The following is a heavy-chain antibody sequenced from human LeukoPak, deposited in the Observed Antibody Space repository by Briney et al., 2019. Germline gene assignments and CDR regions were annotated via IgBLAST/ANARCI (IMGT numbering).Heavy chain of an antibody. J-gene: IGHJ4*02. CDR3: ARGRITMVRGVRTFDY. V-gene: IGHV4-34*01. Sequence: PSETLSLTCAVYGGSFSGYYWSWIRQPPGKGLEWIGEINHSGSTNYNPSHKSRVTISVDTSKNQFSLKLSSVTAADTAVYYCARGRITMVRGVRTFDYWGQGTLVTVSS. CDR1: GGSFSGYY. CDR2: INHSGST. D-gene: IGHD3-10*01.